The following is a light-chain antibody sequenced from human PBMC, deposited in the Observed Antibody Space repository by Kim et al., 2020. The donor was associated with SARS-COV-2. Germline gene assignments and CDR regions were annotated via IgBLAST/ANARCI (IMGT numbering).Light chain of an antibody. J-gene: IGKJ1*01. CDR1: HSVSCSY. Sequence: LAAGERAHLSRRASHSVSCSYLAWSQPNPAQAPRLLIYGASRATGIPDRFSGSGSGTDFTLTITRLEPEDFAVYYCQQYGSSPRTFGQGTKVDIK. V-gene: IGKV3-20*01. CDR3: QQYGSSPRT. CDR2: GAS.